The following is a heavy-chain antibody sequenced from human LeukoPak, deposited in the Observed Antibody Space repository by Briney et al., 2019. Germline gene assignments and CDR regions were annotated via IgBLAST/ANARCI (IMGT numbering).Heavy chain of an antibody. D-gene: IGHD6-13*01. CDR1: GGSFSGYY. CDR3: ATTRRYSSSWYPY. Sequence: SETLSLTCAVYGGSFSGYYWSWIRQPPGKGLEWIGEINHSGSTNYNPSLKCRVTISVDTSKNQFSLKLSSVTAADTAVYYCATTRRYSSSWYPYWGQGTLVTVSS. CDR2: INHSGST. J-gene: IGHJ4*02. V-gene: IGHV4-34*01.